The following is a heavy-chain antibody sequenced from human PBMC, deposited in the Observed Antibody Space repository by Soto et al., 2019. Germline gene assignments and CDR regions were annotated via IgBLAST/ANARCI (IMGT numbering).Heavy chain of an antibody. Sequence: PGGSLRLSCAASGFTFSSYAMSWVRQAPGKGLEWVSAISGSGGSTYYADSVKGRFTISRDNSKNTLYLQMNSLRAEDTAVYYCAALTIFGVVRTDYWGQGTLVTVSS. CDR2: ISGSGGST. V-gene: IGHV3-23*01. J-gene: IGHJ4*02. CDR1: GFTFSSYA. CDR3: AALTIFGVVRTDY. D-gene: IGHD3-3*01.